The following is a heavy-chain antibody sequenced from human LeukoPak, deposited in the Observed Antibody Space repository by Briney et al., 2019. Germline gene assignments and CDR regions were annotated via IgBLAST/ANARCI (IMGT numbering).Heavy chain of an antibody. Sequence: PGGSLRLSCAASEFDFSSHAMTWVRQAPGKGLEWVSAISISGSKTYYADSVKGRFTISRDNSKSTLYLQMNSLRAEDTAVYYCAKDSLYCGGDCYSGPSDYWGQGTLVNVSS. CDR3: AKDSLYCGGDCYSGPSDY. CDR1: EFDFSSHA. D-gene: IGHD2-21*02. J-gene: IGHJ4*02. V-gene: IGHV3-23*01. CDR2: ISISGSKT.